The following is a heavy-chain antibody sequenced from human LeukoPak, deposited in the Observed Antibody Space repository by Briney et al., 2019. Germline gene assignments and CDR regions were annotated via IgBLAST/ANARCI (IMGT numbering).Heavy chain of an antibody. J-gene: IGHJ4*02. D-gene: IGHD2-2*01. V-gene: IGHV4-59*08. Sequence: SETLSLTCTVSGGSISSYYWTWIRQPPGKGLEWIAYIYYSERINYNPSLKSRVTISVDTSKNEFSLKLTSVTAADTAVYYCAGGPIGFCSSSSCRFDNWGQGTLVTVSS. CDR3: AGGPIGFCSSSSCRFDN. CDR1: GGSISSYY. CDR2: IYYSERI.